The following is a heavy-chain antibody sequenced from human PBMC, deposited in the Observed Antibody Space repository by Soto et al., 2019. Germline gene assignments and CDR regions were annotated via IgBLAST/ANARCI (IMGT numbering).Heavy chain of an antibody. D-gene: IGHD3-10*01. V-gene: IGHV4-34*01. J-gene: IGHJ4*02. Sequence: SETLSLTCAVYGGSFSGYYWSWIRQPPGKGLEWIGEINHSGSTNYNPSLKSRVTISVDTSKNQFYLKLSAVTAADTAVYYCARGQRITMVRGVIPLDYWGQGTLVTVSS. CDR3: ARGQRITMVRGVIPLDY. CDR1: GGSFSGYY. CDR2: INHSGST.